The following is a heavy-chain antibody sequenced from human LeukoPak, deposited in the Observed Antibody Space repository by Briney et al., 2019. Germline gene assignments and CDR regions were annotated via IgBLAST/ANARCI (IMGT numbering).Heavy chain of an antibody. CDR2: ISYDGSNK. CDR1: GFTFSNYG. Sequence: RSXSLSCAASGFTFSNYGMHWVRQAPGKGLEWVAVISYDGSNKYCADSVKGRFTISRDNSKNMLYLQMNSLRAEDTAVYYCAKSQYSRDGGFDYWGQGTLVTVSS. CDR3: AKSQYSRDGGFDY. V-gene: IGHV3-30*18. J-gene: IGHJ4*02. D-gene: IGHD2-15*01.